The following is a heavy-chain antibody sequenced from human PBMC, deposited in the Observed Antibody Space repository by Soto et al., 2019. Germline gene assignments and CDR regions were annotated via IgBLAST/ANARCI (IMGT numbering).Heavy chain of an antibody. Sequence: GGSLRLSCTASGFTFGDYAMSWFRQAPGKGLEWVGFIRSKAYGGTTEYAASVKGRFTISRDDSKSIAYLQMNSLKTEDTAVYYFTKVRADYYDGSGPNYWGQGTLVTVSS. CDR2: IRSKAYGGTT. D-gene: IGHD3-22*01. V-gene: IGHV3-49*03. J-gene: IGHJ4*02. CDR3: TKVRADYYDGSGPNY. CDR1: GFTFGDYA.